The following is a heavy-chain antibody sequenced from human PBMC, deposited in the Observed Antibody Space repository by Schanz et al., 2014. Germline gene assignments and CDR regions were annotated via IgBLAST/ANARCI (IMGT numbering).Heavy chain of an antibody. CDR3: ARDGGRDGYNLAFDV. CDR1: GFTFSAYG. J-gene: IGHJ3*01. D-gene: IGHD5-12*01. CDR2: IKISGDV. V-gene: IGHV3-48*01. Sequence: VQLVESGGGVVQPGRSLRLSCAASGFTFSAYGMHWVRQAPGKGLEWISYIKISGDVFYTDSVKGRFTISRDNAKSSLYLQMSSLRAEDTAVYFCARDGGRDGYNLAFDVWGQGTLVTVSS.